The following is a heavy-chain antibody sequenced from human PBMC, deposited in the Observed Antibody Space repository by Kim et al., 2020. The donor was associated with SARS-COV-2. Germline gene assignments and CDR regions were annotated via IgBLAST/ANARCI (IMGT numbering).Heavy chain of an antibody. D-gene: IGHD2-2*02. CDR1: GFTFSSYG. J-gene: IGHJ4*02. Sequence: GGSLRLSCAASGFTFSSYGMHWVRQAPGKGLEWVAVISYDGSNKYYADSVKGRFTISRDNSKNTLYLQMNSLRAEDTAVYYCAKGGRGEVVVPAAIPALSLGVDYWGQGTLVTVSS. CDR3: AKGGRGEVVVPAAIPALSLGVDY. CDR2: ISYDGSNK. V-gene: IGHV3-30*18.